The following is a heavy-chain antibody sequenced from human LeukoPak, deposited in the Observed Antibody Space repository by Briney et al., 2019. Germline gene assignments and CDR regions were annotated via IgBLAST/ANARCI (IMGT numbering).Heavy chain of an antibody. CDR3: ARDLGYCSGGSCGDLNAFDI. CDR2: ISSSSSYI. J-gene: IGHJ3*02. D-gene: IGHD2-15*01. V-gene: IGHV3-21*01. Sequence: PGGPLRLSCAASGFSVSTNYMSWVRQAPGKGLEWVSSISSSSSYIYYADSVKGRFTISRDNAKNSLYLQMNSLRAEDTAVYYCARDLGYCSGGSCGDLNAFDIWGQGTMVTVSS. CDR1: GFSVSTNY.